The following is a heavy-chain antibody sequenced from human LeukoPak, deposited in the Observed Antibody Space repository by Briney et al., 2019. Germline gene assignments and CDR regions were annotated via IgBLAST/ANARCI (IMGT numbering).Heavy chain of an antibody. CDR2: ISSSSSYI. CDR1: GFTFSSYS. J-gene: IGHJ4*02. Sequence: PGGSLRLSCAASGFTFSSYSMNWVRQAPGKGLEWVSSISSSSSYIYYADSVKGRFTISRDNAKNSLYLQMNSLRAEDTAVYYCARGLLGSSSWYVWGYWGQGTLVTVSS. D-gene: IGHD6-13*01. V-gene: IGHV3-21*01. CDR3: ARGLLGSSSWYVWGY.